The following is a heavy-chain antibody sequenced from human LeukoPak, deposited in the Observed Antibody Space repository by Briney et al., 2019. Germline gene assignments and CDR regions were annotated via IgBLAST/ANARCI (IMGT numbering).Heavy chain of an antibody. CDR3: AKAGAVVVVVAKFFDY. Sequence: GGSLRLSCAASGFTFSSYEMNWVRQAPGKGLEWVSYISSSGSTIYYADSVKGRFTISRDNAKNSLYLQMNSLRAEDTAVYYCAKAGAVVVVVAKFFDYWGQGTLVTVSS. J-gene: IGHJ4*02. D-gene: IGHD2-15*01. CDR2: ISSSGSTI. V-gene: IGHV3-48*03. CDR1: GFTFSSYE.